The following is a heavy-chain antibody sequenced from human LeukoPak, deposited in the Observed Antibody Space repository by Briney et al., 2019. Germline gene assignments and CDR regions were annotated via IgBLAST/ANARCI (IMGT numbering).Heavy chain of an antibody. CDR1: GFTVSSNY. V-gene: IGHV3-53*01. CDR2: IYSGGST. Sequence: GGSLRLSCAASGFTVSSNYMSWVRQAPGKGLEWVSVIYSGGSTYYADSVKGRFTISRDNSKNTLYLQMNSLRAEDTAVYYCGRLGCSGGSCYSGEDYFDYWGQGTLVTVSS. D-gene: IGHD2-15*01. CDR3: GRLGCSGGSCYSGEDYFDY. J-gene: IGHJ4*02.